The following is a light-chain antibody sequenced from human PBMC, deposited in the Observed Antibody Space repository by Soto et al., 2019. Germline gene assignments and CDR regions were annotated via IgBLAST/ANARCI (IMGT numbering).Light chain of an antibody. Sequence: QSALTQPASVSGSPGQSITISCTGTSSDVGSYNLVSWYQQHPGKAPKLMIYEVSKRPSGVSNRFSGSKSGNTACLTISGLQAEDEADYYCCSYAGSSTFPWVFGGGTKLTVL. CDR1: SSDVGSYNL. CDR2: EVS. V-gene: IGLV2-23*02. CDR3: CSYAGSSTFPWV. J-gene: IGLJ3*02.